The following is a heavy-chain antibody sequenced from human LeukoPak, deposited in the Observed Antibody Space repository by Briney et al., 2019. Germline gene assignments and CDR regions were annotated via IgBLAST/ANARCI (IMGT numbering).Heavy chain of an antibody. CDR2: IYYSGST. J-gene: IGHJ4*02. Sequence: KFSETLSLTCSVSGGSISGFYWSWIRQPPGKGLEWIGYIYYSGSTNYNPSLKTRVTISVDTSKNQFSLKLSSVTAADTAVYYCAREGYGGNSIDYWSQGTLVTVSS. CDR3: AREGYGGNSIDY. CDR1: GGSISGFY. D-gene: IGHD4-23*01. V-gene: IGHV4-59*01.